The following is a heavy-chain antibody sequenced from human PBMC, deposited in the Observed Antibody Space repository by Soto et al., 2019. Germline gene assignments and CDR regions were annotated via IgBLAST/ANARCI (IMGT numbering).Heavy chain of an antibody. J-gene: IGHJ4*02. D-gene: IGHD4-17*01. V-gene: IGHV3-23*01. CDR2: ITDNGGST. CDR1: GFTFSRDG. CDR3: AKERATTTAFDY. Sequence: PGGSVRLSCAASGFTFSRDGMSWVRQAPGKGLEWVSLITDNGGSTYYADSVKGRFTISRDNTKNTLFLQMNSLRAEDTAVYYCAKERATTTAFDYWGQGALVNVS.